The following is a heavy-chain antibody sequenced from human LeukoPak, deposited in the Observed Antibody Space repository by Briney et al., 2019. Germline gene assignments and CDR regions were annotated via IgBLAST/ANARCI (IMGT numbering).Heavy chain of an antibody. V-gene: IGHV3-43*02. J-gene: IGHJ4*02. CDR1: GFTFDNYF. D-gene: IGHD6-19*01. Sequence: GGSLRLSCAASGFTFDNYFMHWVRHAPGNGLAWVSFISGDGGTTYYRDSVKGRFTISRDNSKNSLYLQLESLRADDTALYFCATSHGWSPDHWGQGTLVTVSS. CDR3: ATSHGWSPDH. CDR2: ISGDGGTT.